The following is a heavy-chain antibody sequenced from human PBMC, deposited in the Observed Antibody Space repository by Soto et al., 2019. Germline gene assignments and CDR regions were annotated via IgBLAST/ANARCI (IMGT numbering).Heavy chain of an antibody. D-gene: IGHD5-18*01. J-gene: IGHJ4*02. CDR3: AKDLRPDGRYDLDY. Sequence: PGGSLRLSCAAYGFTFRTYAMNWVRQAPGKGLEWVAVIVGDASSIDYADSVKGRFTISGDNSKNIMYLQMTSLKVEDTATYFCAKDLRPDGRYDLDYWGQGTQVTVSS. V-gene: IGHV3-23*03. CDR1: GFTFRTYA. CDR2: IVGDASSI.